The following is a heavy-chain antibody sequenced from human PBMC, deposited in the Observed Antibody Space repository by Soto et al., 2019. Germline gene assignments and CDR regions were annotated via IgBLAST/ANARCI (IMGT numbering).Heavy chain of an antibody. D-gene: IGHD3-10*01. CDR3: ARDGPYYYASRMDV. CDR2: LHSGGDT. V-gene: IGHV3-53*04. J-gene: IGHJ6*02. CDR1: GIPVSSNY. Sequence: EVQLVESGGGLVQPGGSLRLSCAASGIPVSSNYMTWVRQAPGKGLEWVSVLHSGGDTYYANSVKGRFTISRHDSTNTLLLQMNSLTAEDTAVYYCARDGPYYYASRMDVWGQGTTVTVSS.